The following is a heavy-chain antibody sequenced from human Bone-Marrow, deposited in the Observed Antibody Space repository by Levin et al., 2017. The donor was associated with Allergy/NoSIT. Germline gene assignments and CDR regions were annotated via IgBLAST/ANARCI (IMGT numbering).Heavy chain of an antibody. V-gene: IGHV4-39*07. CDR1: GGSISSSSYY. CDR3: ARDNDSSGYYDRGYFDY. Sequence: PSETLSLTCTVSGGSISSSSYYWGWIRQPPGKGLEWIGSIYYSGSTYYNPSLKSRVTISVDTSKNQFSLKLSSVTAADTAVYYCARDNDSSGYYDRGYFDYWGQGTLVTVSS. J-gene: IGHJ4*02. CDR2: IYYSGST. D-gene: IGHD3-22*01.